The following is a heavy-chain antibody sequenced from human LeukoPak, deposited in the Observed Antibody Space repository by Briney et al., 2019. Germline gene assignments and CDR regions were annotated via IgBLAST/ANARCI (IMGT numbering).Heavy chain of an antibody. Sequence: GGSLRLTCAVSGVTISSCAYCWGRQAPGKGLEWVSAISGSGGSTYYADSVKGRFTISRDNSKNTVYPPMYSLRAEDTAVYYCAKDLAVMANGMDFWGQGTLVTVSS. CDR2: ISGSGGST. CDR1: GVTISSCA. D-gene: IGHD5-24*01. J-gene: IGHJ4*01. V-gene: IGHV3-23*01. CDR3: AKDLAVMANGMDF.